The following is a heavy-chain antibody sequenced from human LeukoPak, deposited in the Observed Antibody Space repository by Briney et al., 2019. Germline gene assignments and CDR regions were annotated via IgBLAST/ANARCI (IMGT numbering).Heavy chain of an antibody. CDR2: IYYSGST. D-gene: IGHD3-9*01. V-gene: IGHV4-59*01. Sequence: SETLSLTCTVSGGSISSYYWSWIRQPPGKGLEWIGYIYYSGSTNYNPSLKSRVTISVDTSKNQFSLKLSSVTAADTAVYYCARNTAEEYLRYFDWRTVTNAFDIWGQGTMVTVSS. J-gene: IGHJ3*02. CDR1: GGSISSYY. CDR3: ARNTAEEYLRYFDWRTVTNAFDI.